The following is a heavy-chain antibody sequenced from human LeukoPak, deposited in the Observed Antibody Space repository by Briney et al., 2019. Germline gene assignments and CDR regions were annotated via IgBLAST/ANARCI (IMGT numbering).Heavy chain of an antibody. Sequence: APVKGSWQAFGYTLTSYGISWVRQAPGQGVEWIGWISAYNGNTNYAQKLQGRVTMTTDTSTSTAYMELRSLRSDDTAVYYCARLPMVRGVITPAPDYWGQGTLVTVSS. CDR3: ARLPMVRGVITPAPDY. D-gene: IGHD3-10*01. J-gene: IGHJ4*02. CDR2: ISAYNGNT. CDR1: GYTLTSYG. V-gene: IGHV1-18*01.